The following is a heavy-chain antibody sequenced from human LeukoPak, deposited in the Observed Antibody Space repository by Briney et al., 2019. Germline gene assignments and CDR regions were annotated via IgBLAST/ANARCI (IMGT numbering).Heavy chain of an antibody. CDR1: GGSISSSSYC. CDR3: ARRDEVGATFDY. Sequence: SETLSLTCTVSGGSISSSSYCWGWIRQPPGKGLEWIGSIYYSGSTYYNPSLKSRVTISVDTSKNQFSLKLSSVTAADTAVYYCARRDEVGATFDYWGQGTLVTVSS. D-gene: IGHD1-26*01. J-gene: IGHJ4*02. V-gene: IGHV4-39*01. CDR2: IYYSGST.